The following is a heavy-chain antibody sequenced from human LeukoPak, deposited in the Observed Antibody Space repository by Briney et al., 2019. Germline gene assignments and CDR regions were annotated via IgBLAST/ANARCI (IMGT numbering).Heavy chain of an antibody. Sequence: SETLSLTCNVSGGSISGYHWSWIRQPPGKGLEWLGYIYYSGSSNYNPSLKSRVTISADTSRNQFSLKLSSVTAADTAVYYCARVPRSYYYYYYMDVWGKGTTVTVSS. CDR2: IYYSGSS. CDR1: GGSISGYH. J-gene: IGHJ6*03. V-gene: IGHV4-59*01. CDR3: ARVPRSYYYYYYMDV.